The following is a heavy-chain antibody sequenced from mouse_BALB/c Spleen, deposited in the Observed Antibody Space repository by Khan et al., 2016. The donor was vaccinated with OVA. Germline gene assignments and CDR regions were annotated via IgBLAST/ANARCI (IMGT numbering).Heavy chain of an antibody. D-gene: IGHD2-10*02. Sequence: QVKLQQSGAELAKPGASVKMSCKASGYTFTTYWMHWVKQRPGQGLEWIGYINPSTGYTEYNQKFKDKATLTTDKSSSTAYMQLSSLTSEDSAVYYCASRGVDSIFAYWGQGTLVTVSA. CDR3: ASRGVDSIFAY. V-gene: IGHV1-7*01. CDR1: GYTFTTYW. J-gene: IGHJ3*01. CDR2: INPSTGYT.